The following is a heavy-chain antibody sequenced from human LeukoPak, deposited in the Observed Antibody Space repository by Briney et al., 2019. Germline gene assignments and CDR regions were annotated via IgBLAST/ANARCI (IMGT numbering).Heavy chain of an antibody. CDR1: GITFSDYY. CDR2: VSSSATTASTK. CDR3: AGTDYYDSSGYYFDL. J-gene: IGHJ4*02. V-gene: IGHV3-11*01. D-gene: IGHD3-22*01. Sequence: GGSLRLSCAASGITFSDYYMSWIRQAPGKGLEWVSYVSSSATTASTKYSADSVKGRFTISRDNAKNSLYLQMNSLRAEDTAVYYCAGTDYYDSSGYYFDLWGQGTLVTVSS.